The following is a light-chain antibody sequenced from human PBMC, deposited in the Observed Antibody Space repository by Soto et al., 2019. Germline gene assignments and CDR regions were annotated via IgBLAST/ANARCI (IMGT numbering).Light chain of an antibody. CDR2: AAT. J-gene: IGKJ3*01. CDR1: QRIGTY. V-gene: IGKV1-39*01. CDR3: QHTYGVPFN. Sequence: DIQMTQSPSSLSASVGDRVTITCRASQRIGTYLNWYQQKPGNAPELPIFAATSLQSGVSPRFSGSGSGTDFALTISSLQPADLAAYYCQHTYGVPFNFGPGTKVGIK.